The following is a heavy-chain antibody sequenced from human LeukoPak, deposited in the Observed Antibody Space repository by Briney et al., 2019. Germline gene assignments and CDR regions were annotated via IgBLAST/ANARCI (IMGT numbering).Heavy chain of an antibody. CDR1: GFDFSSYG. V-gene: IGHV3-30*02. CDR3: AKDASLRFLEWPPFDP. Sequence: PGGSLRLSCAASGFDFSSYGMHWVRQAAGKGLEWVAFIRYDGSNKYYADSVKGRFTISRDNSKNTLYLQMNSLRAEDTAVYYCAKDASLRFLEWPPFDPWGQGTLVTVSS. CDR2: IRYDGSNK. D-gene: IGHD3-3*01. J-gene: IGHJ5*02.